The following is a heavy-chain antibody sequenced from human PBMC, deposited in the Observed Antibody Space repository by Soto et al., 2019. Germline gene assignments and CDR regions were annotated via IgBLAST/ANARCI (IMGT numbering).Heavy chain of an antibody. CDR3: ASGGSSLNFDS. Sequence: GGSLRLSCAASGFTFRSYWMQWVRQAPGKGLVWVSWINSDGSSTSYADSVKGRFTISRDNAKNTLYLQMNSLRAEDTAVYYCASGGSSLNFDSWGQGTLGHRLL. J-gene: IGHJ4*02. CDR2: INSDGSST. CDR1: GFTFRSYW. V-gene: IGHV3-74*01. D-gene: IGHD6-6*01.